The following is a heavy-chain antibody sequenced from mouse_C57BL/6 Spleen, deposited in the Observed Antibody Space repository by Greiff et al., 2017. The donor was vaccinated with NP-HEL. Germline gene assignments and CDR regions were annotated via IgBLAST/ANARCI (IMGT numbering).Heavy chain of an antibody. CDR2: IYPGDGDT. J-gene: IGHJ2*01. CDR3: ARGPYFDY. Sequence: VKLQESGPELVKPGASVKISCKASGYAFSSSWMNWVKQRPGKGLEWIGRIYPGDGDTNYNGKFKGKATLTADKSSSTAYMQLSSLTSGDSAVYFCARGPYFDYWGQGTTLTVSS. V-gene: IGHV1-82*01. CDR1: GYAFSSSW.